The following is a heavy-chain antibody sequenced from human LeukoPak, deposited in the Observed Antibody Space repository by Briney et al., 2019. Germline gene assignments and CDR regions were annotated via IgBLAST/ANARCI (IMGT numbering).Heavy chain of an antibody. CDR1: GFTVSSNY. Sequence: GGSLRLSSAASGFTVSSNYMSWVRQAPGKGLEWVSVIYSGGSTYYADSVKGRFTISRDNSKNTLYLQMNSLRAEDTAVCYCASVERRGMDVWGKGTTVTISS. J-gene: IGHJ6*04. V-gene: IGHV3-53*01. CDR3: ASVERRGMDV. D-gene: IGHD6-25*01. CDR2: IYSGGST.